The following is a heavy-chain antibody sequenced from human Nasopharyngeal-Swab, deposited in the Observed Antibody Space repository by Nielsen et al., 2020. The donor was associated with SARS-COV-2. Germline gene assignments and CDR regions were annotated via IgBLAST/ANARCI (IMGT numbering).Heavy chain of an antibody. CDR2: ISGSGGST. Sequence: GESLKISCAASGFTVSSNYMSWVRQAPGKGLEWVSAISGSGGSTYYADSVKGRFTISRDNSKNTLYLQMNSLRAEDTAVYYCAKDHCSGGSCYSRRVPYYYCMDVWGKGTTVTVSS. CDR1: GFTVSSNY. CDR3: AKDHCSGGSCYSRRVPYYYCMDV. J-gene: IGHJ6*03. V-gene: IGHV3-23*01. D-gene: IGHD2-15*01.